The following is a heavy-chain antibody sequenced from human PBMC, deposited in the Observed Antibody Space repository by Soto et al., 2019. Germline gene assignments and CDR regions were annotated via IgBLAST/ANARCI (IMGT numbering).Heavy chain of an antibody. D-gene: IGHD2-21*02. CDR3: ATSTSVTGIFDY. J-gene: IGHJ4*02. Sequence: EVQLVQSGAEVKKPGESLKISCKGSGYSFIDSWIGWVRQMPGKGLEWMGIIYPADSETKYSPSFIGQVTMSADKSISTAYLQWSSLQASDTAMYYCATSTSVTGIFDYWGQGTLVTVSS. V-gene: IGHV5-51*01. CDR1: GYSFIDSW. CDR2: IYPADSET.